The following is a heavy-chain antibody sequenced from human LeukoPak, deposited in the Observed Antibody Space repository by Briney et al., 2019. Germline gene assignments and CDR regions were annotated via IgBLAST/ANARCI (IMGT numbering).Heavy chain of an antibody. V-gene: IGHV4-30-2*01. CDR3: ARDILGHAFDI. CDR1: GGSISSGGYY. J-gene: IGHJ3*02. CDR2: IYHSGST. Sequence: SETLSLTCTVSGGSISSGGYYWSWIRQPPGKGLEWIGYIYHSGSTYYNPSLKSRATISVDRSKNQFSLKLSSVTAADTAVYYCARDILGHAFDIWGQGTMVTVSS. D-gene: IGHD7-27*01.